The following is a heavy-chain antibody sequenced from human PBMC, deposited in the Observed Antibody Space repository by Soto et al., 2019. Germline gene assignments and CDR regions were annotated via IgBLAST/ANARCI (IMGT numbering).Heavy chain of an antibody. CDR2: ISGDSGNT. J-gene: IGHJ4*03. V-gene: IGHV1-3*01. D-gene: IGHD6-19*01. Sequence: QVHLVQSGAEVKKPGASVKVSCKASGYMFTKSAMHWVRQAPGQRVEWMGCISGDSGNTKFSPKLQHRVTITRDTSASTAYMELSSLRSEDTALYYCARDGVAAGNINFDYWGQGTLVTVSS. CDR1: GYMFTKSA. CDR3: ARDGVAAGNINFDY.